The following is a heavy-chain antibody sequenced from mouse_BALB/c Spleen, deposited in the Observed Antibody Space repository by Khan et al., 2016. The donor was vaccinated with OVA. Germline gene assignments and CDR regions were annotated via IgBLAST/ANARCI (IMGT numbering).Heavy chain of an antibody. Sequence: VRLQQSGPELVKPGASVKISCTTSGYTFTEYTMHWVKQSHGESLEWIGGIIPNNGGTNYNQKFKGKATLTVDKSSRTAYMELRSLTSKDSAVDYCARGAYYRYDGYFDVWGAGTTVTVSS. CDR1: GYTFTEYT. J-gene: IGHJ1*01. V-gene: IGHV1-18*01. D-gene: IGHD2-14*01. CDR2: IIPNNGGT. CDR3: ARGAYYRYDGYFDV.